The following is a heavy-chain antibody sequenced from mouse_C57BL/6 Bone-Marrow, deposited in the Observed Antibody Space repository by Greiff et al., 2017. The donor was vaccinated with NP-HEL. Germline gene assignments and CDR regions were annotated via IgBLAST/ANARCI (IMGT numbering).Heavy chain of an antibody. D-gene: IGHD2-5*01. V-gene: IGHV2-2*01. J-gene: IGHJ1*03. CDR3: ASYSNGACWYFDV. CDR1: GFSLTSYG. Sequence: QVQLKESGPGLVQPSQSLSITCTVSGFSLTSYGVHWVRQSPGKGLEWLGVIWSGGCTDYNAAFISRLSISKDNSKSQVFFKMNSLQADDTAIYYCASYSNGACWYFDVWGTGTTVTVSS. CDR2: IWSGGCT.